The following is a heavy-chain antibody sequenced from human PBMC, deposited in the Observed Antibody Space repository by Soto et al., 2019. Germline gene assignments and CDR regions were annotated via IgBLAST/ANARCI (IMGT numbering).Heavy chain of an antibody. D-gene: IGHD3-16*01. J-gene: IGHJ4*02. V-gene: IGHV3-48*03. Sequence: EVHLVESGGGLVQPGGSLRLSCAVSGFSFTNYEMNWVRQAPGKGLEWIAYIGLSGDTIYYADSVKGRFTISRDHAKNSLELQMNSLRPDDTALYYGARESFSATPNFFDYWGRGTHVTVSS. CDR3: ARESFSATPNFFDY. CDR1: GFSFTNYE. CDR2: IGLSGDTI.